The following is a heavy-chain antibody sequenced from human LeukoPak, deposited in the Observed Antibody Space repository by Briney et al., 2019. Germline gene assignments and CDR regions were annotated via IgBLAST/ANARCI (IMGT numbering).Heavy chain of an antibody. CDR3: ARDLTDGTGAFDY. V-gene: IGHV3-30-3*01. CDR2: ISYDGSNK. J-gene: IGHJ4*02. CDR1: GFAFSSYA. D-gene: IGHD1-1*01. Sequence: GGSLRLSCAASGFAFSSYAMHWVRQAPGKGLEWVAVISYDGSNKYYADSVKGRFTISRDKSKNTLYPQLNSLRGEDTAVYYCARDLTDGTGAFDYWGQGTLVTVSS.